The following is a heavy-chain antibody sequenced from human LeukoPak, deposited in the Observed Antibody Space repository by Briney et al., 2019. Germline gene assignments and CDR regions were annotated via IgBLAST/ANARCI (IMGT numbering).Heavy chain of an antibody. CDR1: GGSISSSSYY. D-gene: IGHD1-1*01. V-gene: IGHV4-39*06. CDR2: IYYSGST. Sequence: PSETLSLTCTVSGGSISSSSYYWGWIRQPPGKGLEWIGSIYYSGSTYYNPSLKSRVTISVDTSKNQFPLKLSSVTAADTAVYYCATTPLSGAYTTEYFDYWGQGTLVTVSS. CDR3: ATTPLSGAYTTEYFDY. J-gene: IGHJ4*02.